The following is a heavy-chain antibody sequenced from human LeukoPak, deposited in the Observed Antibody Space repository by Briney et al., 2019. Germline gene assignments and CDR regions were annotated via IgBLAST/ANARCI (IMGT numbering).Heavy chain of an antibody. CDR2: IIPIFGTA. Sequence: ASVKVSCKASGGTFSSYAISWVRQAPGQGLEWMGGIIPIFGTANYAQKFQGRVTITADESTSTAYMELSSLGSEDTAVYYCGGGYNWNYGVDYWGQGTLVTVSS. CDR3: GGGYNWNYGVDY. D-gene: IGHD1-7*01. V-gene: IGHV1-69*01. CDR1: GGTFSSYA. J-gene: IGHJ4*02.